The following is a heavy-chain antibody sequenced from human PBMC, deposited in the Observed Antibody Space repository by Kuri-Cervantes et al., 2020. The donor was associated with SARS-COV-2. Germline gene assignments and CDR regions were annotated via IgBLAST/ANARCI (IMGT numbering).Heavy chain of an antibody. CDR2: ISSSSSTI. V-gene: IGHV3-48*03. J-gene: IGHJ5*02. D-gene: IGHD3-22*01. Sequence: LSLTCAASGFTFSSYEMNWVRQAPGKGLEWVSYISSSSSTIYYADSVKGRLTISRDNAKNSLYLQMNSLRAEDTAVYYCASGLPYYYDSSGYSWFDPWGQGTLVTVSS. CDR1: GFTFSSYE. CDR3: ASGLPYYYDSSGYSWFDP.